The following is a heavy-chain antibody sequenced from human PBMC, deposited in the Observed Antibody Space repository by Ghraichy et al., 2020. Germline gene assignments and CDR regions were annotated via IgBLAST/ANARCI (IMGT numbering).Heavy chain of an antibody. CDR1: GFTYSSYW. D-gene: IGHD1-26*01. Sequence: GGSLRLSCGASGFTYSSYWMSWVRQAPGKGLEWVANIKQDGSEKYYVDSVKGRFTISRDNAKNSLYLQMNCLRAEDTAVYYCARGVSGGSYYDYWGQGTLVTVSS. V-gene: IGHV3-7*01. CDR2: IKQDGSEK. J-gene: IGHJ4*02. CDR3: ARGVSGGSYYDY.